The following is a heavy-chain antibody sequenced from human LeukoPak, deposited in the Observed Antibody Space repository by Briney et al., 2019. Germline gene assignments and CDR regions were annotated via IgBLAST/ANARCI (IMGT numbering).Heavy chain of an antibody. CDR2: ISERGGST. CDR3: ARSMGAPDY. V-gene: IGHV3-23*01. CDR1: GISLSNYA. Sequence: GGSLRLSCVVSGISLSNYAMSWVRQAPGKWLEWVSYISERGGSTAYADSVKGRFTISRDTSKNTLYLQMNSLRAEDTAVYYCARSMGAPDYRGQGTLVTVSS. J-gene: IGHJ4*02. D-gene: IGHD1-26*01.